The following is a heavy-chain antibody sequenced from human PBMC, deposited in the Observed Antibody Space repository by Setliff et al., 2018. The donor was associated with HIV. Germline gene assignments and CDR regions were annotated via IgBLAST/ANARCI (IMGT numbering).Heavy chain of an antibody. CDR3: ARDHQTMLWLDY. V-gene: IGHV1-69*10. D-gene: IGHD2-21*01. Sequence: GASVKVSCKASGYTFTSYYMHWVRQAPGQGLEWMGGVTPILHTTNYAQKFQGRVTITADISTRTVYMELSSLTSEDTAIYYCARDHQTMLWLDYWGQGTLVTVSS. CDR1: GYTFTSYY. J-gene: IGHJ4*02. CDR2: VTPILHTT.